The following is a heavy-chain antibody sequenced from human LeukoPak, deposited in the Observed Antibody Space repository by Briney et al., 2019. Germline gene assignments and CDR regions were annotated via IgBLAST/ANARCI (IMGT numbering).Heavy chain of an antibody. J-gene: IGHJ4*02. V-gene: IGHV3-48*01. CDR2: ISGRSSTI. CDR1: AFTFSDYS. Sequence: PGGSLRLSCAASAFTFSDYSMNWVRQAPGKGLEWNSYISGRSSTIYYADSVRGRFTISRDNAKNSMYLQMNSLRAEDTAVYYCARDRLTSGSYFFDYWGQGTLVTVSS. CDR3: ARDRLTSGSYFFDY. D-gene: IGHD1-26*01.